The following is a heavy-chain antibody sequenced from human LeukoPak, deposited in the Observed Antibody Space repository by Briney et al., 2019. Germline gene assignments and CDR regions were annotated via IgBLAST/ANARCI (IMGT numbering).Heavy chain of an antibody. D-gene: IGHD3-3*01. Sequence: SETLSLTCTVSVGSISSSSYYWGWIRQPPGKRLEWIGSIYYSGSTHYNPSLKSRVTISVDTSKNQFSLKLSSVTAADTAVYYCARLRYYDFWSGYIYWGQGTLVTVSS. CDR2: IYYSGST. CDR3: ARLRYYDFWSGYIY. V-gene: IGHV4-39*01. J-gene: IGHJ4*02. CDR1: VGSISSSSYY.